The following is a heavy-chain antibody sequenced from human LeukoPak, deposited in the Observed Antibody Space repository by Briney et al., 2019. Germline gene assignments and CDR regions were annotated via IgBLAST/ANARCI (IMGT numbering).Heavy chain of an antibody. CDR2: IGWNSGSI. CDR3: ARGPNLQATAFDI. D-gene: IGHD5-12*01. CDR1: GFTLHWYG. V-gene: IGHV3-9*01. Sequence: GRSLIPPRAAPGFTLHWYGLHRVRQAPGEGLGLVSGIGWNSGSIGYADSVKGRFTICRDNAKNSLYLQMNSLRAEDTALYYCARGPNLQATAFDIWGQGTMVTVSS. J-gene: IGHJ3*02.